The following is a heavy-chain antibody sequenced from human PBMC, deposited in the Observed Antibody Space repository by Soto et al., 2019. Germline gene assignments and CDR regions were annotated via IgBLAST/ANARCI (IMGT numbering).Heavy chain of an antibody. CDR3: ARSFVHYYGSWSYPY. V-gene: IGHV4-34*01. J-gene: IGHJ4*02. CDR1: GGSFSGYY. Sequence: PSETLSLTCAVYGGSFSGYYWSWIRQPPGKGLEWIGEINHSGSTNYNPSLKSRVTISVDTSKNQFSLKLSPVTAAETAVYYCARSFVHYYGSWSYPYWGQGTLVTVSS. CDR2: INHSGST. D-gene: IGHD3-10*01.